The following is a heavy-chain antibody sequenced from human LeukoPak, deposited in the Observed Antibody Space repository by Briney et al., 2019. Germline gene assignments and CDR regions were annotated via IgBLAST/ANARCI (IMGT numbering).Heavy chain of an antibody. CDR2: IYNDGST. V-gene: IGHV3-66*02. J-gene: IGHJ5*02. D-gene: IGHD3-10*01. CDR3: ARDRAGTQAWVEFDP. Sequence: GGSLRLSCAASGFTISNKYMSWVRQAPGRGLEWVSLIYNDGSTHYADSVKGRFTISKDSSKNTLYLQMNSLRAEDTAVYYCARDRAGTQAWVEFDPWGQGTLVTVSS. CDR1: GFTISNKY.